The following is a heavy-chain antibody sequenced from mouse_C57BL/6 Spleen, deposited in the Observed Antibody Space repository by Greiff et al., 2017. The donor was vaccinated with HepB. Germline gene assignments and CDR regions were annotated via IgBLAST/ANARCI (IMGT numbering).Heavy chain of an antibody. CDR1: GYTFTSYW. J-gene: IGHJ3*01. Sequence: VQLQQPGAELVKPGASVKLSCKASGYTFTSYWMQWVKQRPGQGLEWIGEIDPSDSYTNYNQKFKGKATLTVDTSSSTAYMQLSSLTSEDSAVYYCARGNWFAYWGQGTLVTVSA. CDR3: ARGNWFAY. V-gene: IGHV1-50*01. CDR2: IDPSDSYT.